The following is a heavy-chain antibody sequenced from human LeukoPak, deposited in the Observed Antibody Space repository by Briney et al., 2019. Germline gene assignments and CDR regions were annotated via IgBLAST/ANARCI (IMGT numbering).Heavy chain of an antibody. J-gene: IGHJ4*02. CDR3: ARGSSSSWPIISYYFDY. V-gene: IGHV3-7*03. CDR2: IKQDGSEK. D-gene: IGHD6-13*01. Sequence: GGSLRLSCAASGFTFSSYWMSWVRQAPGKGLEWVANIKQDGSEKHYVDSVKGRFTISRDNSKNTLYLQMNSLRAEDTAVYYCARGSSSSWPIISYYFDYWGQGTLVTVSS. CDR1: GFTFSSYW.